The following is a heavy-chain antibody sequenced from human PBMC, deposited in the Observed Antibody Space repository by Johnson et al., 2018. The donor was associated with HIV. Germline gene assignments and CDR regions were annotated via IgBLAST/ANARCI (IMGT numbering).Heavy chain of an antibody. CDR2: ISYDGSNK. Sequence: QMQLVESGGGVVQPGRSLRLSCAASGFTFSSYAMHWVRQAPGKGLEWVAVISYDGSNKYYADSVKGRFTISRDNSKNTLYLQMNSLRAEDTAVYYCAKLPVLYGDFDDAFNIWGQGTMVTVSS. V-gene: IGHV3-30*18. J-gene: IGHJ3*02. D-gene: IGHD4-17*01. CDR3: AKLPVLYGDFDDAFNI. CDR1: GFTFSSYA.